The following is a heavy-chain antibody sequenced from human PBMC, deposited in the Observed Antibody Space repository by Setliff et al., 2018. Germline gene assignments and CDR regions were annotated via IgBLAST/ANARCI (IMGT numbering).Heavy chain of an antibody. CDR3: ASPFPHGWSGYYGVGWFDP. CDR2: ISAYNGNT. J-gene: IGHJ5*02. V-gene: IGHV1-18*01. CDR1: GYTFTSYG. Sequence: ASVKVSCKASGYTFTSYGIGWVRQAPGQGLEWMGWISAYNGNTNYAQKFQGRVTITADESTSTAYMELSSLRSEDTAVYYCASPFPHGWSGYYGVGWFDPWGQGTLVTVSS. D-gene: IGHD3-3*01.